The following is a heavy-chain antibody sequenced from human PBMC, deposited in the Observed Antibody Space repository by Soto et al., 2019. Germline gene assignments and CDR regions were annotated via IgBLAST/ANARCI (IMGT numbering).Heavy chain of an antibody. Sequence: AGGSLRLFSAASGFALSQCALSWDRQAPGKGLEWVSSISGTGTSTYYADSVKGRFTISRDNSNDTLYLQMNNLRAEDTAVYYCAKEVYREEDFFYXFDAWRHVTQFTTSS. CDR1: GFALSQCA. J-gene: IGHJ4*01. CDR3: AKEVYREEDFFYXFDA. CDR2: ISGTGTST. V-gene: IGHV3-23*01. D-gene: IGHD2-8*01.